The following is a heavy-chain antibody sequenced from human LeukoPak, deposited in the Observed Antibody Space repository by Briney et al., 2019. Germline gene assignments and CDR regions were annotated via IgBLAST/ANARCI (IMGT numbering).Heavy chain of an antibody. D-gene: IGHD4-17*01. CDR3: ARIHYGDYVGGVDY. V-gene: IGHV3-30*03. CDR2: ISYDGSNK. Sequence: GGSLRLSCAASGFTFSSYSMNWVRQAPGKGLEWVAVISYDGSNKYYADSVKGRFTISRDNSKNTLYLQMNSLRAEDTAVYYYARIHYGDYVGGVDYWGQGTLVTVSS. CDR1: GFTFSSYS. J-gene: IGHJ4*02.